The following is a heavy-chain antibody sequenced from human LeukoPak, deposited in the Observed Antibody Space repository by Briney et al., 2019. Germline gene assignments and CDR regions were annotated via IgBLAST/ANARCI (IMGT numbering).Heavy chain of an antibody. V-gene: IGHV4-34*09. CDR1: GGSFSGYY. CDR2: INHSGST. CDR3: ARNLRLGELSQSY. Sequence: PSETLSLTCAVYGGSFSGYYWSWIRQPPGKGLEWIGEINHSGSTNYNPSLKSRVTISVDTSKNQFSLKLSSVTAADTAVYYCARNLRLGELSQSYWGQGTLVTVSS. J-gene: IGHJ4*02. D-gene: IGHD3-16*02.